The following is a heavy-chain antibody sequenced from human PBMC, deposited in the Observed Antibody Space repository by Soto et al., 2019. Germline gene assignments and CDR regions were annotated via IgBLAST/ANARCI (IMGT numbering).Heavy chain of an antibody. Sequence: QVQLQESGPGLVKPSQTLSLTCTVSGGSISSGGYYWSWIRQHPGKGLEWIGYIYYSGSTYYNPSHQSRVTISVDTSKNQFSLKLSSVTAADTAVYYCARGLYEAFGDCSGGSCYGPAARFDYWGQGTLVTVSS. J-gene: IGHJ4*02. CDR1: GGSISSGGYY. CDR3: ARGLYEAFGDCSGGSCYGPAARFDY. D-gene: IGHD2-15*01. CDR2: IYYSGST. V-gene: IGHV4-31*03.